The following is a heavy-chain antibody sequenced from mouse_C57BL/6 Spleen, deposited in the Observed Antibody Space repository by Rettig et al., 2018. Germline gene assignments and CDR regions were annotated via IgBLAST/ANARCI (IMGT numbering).Heavy chain of an antibody. V-gene: IGHV1-64*01. Sequence: QVQLQQPGAELVKPGASVKLSCKASGYTFTSYWMHWVKQRPGQGLEWIGMIHPNSGSTNYNEKFKSKATLTGDKSSSTAYMQLSSLTSEDSAVYYCARWGASYGRSLWFAYWGQGALVTVSA. J-gene: IGHJ3*01. D-gene: IGHD1-1*01. CDR2: IHPNSGST. CDR3: ARWGASYGRSLWFAY. CDR1: GYTFTSYW.